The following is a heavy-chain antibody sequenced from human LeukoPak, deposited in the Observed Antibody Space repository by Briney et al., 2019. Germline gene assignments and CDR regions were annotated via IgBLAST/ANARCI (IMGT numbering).Heavy chain of an antibody. CDR3: ARERVVVTAIEDCYYGMDV. CDR2: INSDGSST. J-gene: IGHJ6*02. CDR1: GFTFSGYW. Sequence: GGSLRLSCAASGFTFSGYWMHWVRQAPGKGLVWVSRINSDGSSTSYADSVKGRFTISIDNAKNTLYLQMNSLRAEDTAVYYCARERVVVTAIEDCYYGMDVWGQGTTVTVSS. D-gene: IGHD2-21*02. V-gene: IGHV3-74*01.